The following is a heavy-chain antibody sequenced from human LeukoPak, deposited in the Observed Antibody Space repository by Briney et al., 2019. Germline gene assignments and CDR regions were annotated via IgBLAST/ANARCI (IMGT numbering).Heavy chain of an antibody. CDR3: ARERGYCSSFTCYTSEAFDI. CDR1: GYTFTGYY. D-gene: IGHD2-2*02. J-gene: IGHJ3*02. V-gene: IGHV1-2*02. CDR2: INPKSGGT. Sequence: EASVKVSCKTSGYTFTGYYMHWVRQAPGHGLEWMGWINPKSGGTNYAQRLQGRVTMTRDTSISIAYMELSRLRSDDTGVYYCARERGYCSSFTCYTSEAFDIWGQGTMVTVSS.